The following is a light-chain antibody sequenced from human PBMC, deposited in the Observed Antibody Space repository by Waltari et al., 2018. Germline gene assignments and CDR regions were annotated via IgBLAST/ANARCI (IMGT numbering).Light chain of an antibody. Sequence: DIQMTQSPSALSASVGARVTITCRASKGIRNYVAWFQQKPGKVPKRLIFAADTLESRVPPRFSGSGSGTEFTLTISSLQPEDFATYYCLHHHSYPLTFGPGTKLQMK. J-gene: IGKJ2*01. CDR2: AAD. CDR1: KGIRNY. V-gene: IGKV1-17*03. CDR3: LHHHSYPLT.